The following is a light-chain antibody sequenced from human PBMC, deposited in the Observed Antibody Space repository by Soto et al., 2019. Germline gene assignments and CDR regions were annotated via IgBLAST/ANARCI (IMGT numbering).Light chain of an antibody. J-gene: IGLJ3*02. V-gene: IGLV2-14*01. CDR2: EVN. Sequence: QSALTQPASVSGSPGQSITISCTGTSSDLGSYNYVSWYQQHPGKAPKLIIYEVNNRPSGVSNRFSGSKSGTTASLTISGLQAEDEADYYCSSFTTRRTGVFGGGTKLTVL. CDR3: SSFTTRRTGV. CDR1: SSDLGSYNY.